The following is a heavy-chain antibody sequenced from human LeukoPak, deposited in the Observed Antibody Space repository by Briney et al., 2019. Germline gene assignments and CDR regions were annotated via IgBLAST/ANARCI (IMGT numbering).Heavy chain of an antibody. D-gene: IGHD6-6*01. CDR1: GGSISSHY. Sequence: SETLSLTCTVSGGSISSHYWSWIRQPPGKGLEWIGYIYYSGSTNYNPSLKSRVTISVDTSKNQFSLKLSSVTAADTAVYYCARVHSSSSSRYFDLWGRGTLVTVSS. CDR3: ARVHSSSSSRYFDL. CDR2: IYYSGST. V-gene: IGHV4-59*11. J-gene: IGHJ2*01.